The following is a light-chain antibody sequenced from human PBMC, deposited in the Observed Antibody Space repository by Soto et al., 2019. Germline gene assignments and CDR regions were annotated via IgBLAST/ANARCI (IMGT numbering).Light chain of an antibody. CDR1: SSDIGGYNY. Sequence: QSVLTQPASVSGSPGQSITISCTGTSSDIGGYNYVSWYQHHPGKAPKVVIYEVTNRPSGVSNRFSGSKSGATASLTISGLHAEDEADYYCSSYTSSSTLYGFGTGTQLTVL. CDR2: EVT. CDR3: SSYTSSSTLYG. J-gene: IGLJ1*01. V-gene: IGLV2-14*01.